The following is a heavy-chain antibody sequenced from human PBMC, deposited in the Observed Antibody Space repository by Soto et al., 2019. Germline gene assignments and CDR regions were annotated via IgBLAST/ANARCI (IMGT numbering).Heavy chain of an antibody. CDR1: GFTFENYA. D-gene: IGHD4-4*01. V-gene: IGHV3-9*01. J-gene: IGHJ4*02. Sequence: GGSVRLSCAASGFTFENYAMHWVRQAPWKGLEWVSGISWHIGNIGYADSVRGRFTISRDNAKNSLYLHMNSLRPEDTALYKCAKDKVYSNYEDYLDSWGKGTVVTVSS. CDR2: ISWHIGNI. CDR3: AKDKVYSNYEDYLDS.